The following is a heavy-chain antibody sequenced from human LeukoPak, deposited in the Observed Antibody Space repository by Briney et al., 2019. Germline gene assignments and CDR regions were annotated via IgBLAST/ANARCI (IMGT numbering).Heavy chain of an antibody. CDR2: ISAYNGNT. D-gene: IGHD3-9*01. V-gene: IGHV1-18*01. J-gene: IGHJ5*02. Sequence: ASVKVSCKASGYTFTSYGISWVRQAPGQGLEWMGWISAYNGNTNYAQKLQGRVNMTTDTSTSTAYMELRSLRSDDTAVSYCARDLEGRYYDILTGYHNWFDPWGQGTLVTVCS. CDR3: ARDLEGRYYDILTGYHNWFDP. CDR1: GYTFTSYG.